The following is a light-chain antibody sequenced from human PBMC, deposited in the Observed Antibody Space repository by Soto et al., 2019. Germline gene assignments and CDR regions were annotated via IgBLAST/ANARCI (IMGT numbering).Light chain of an antibody. V-gene: IGKV1-33*01. CDR3: QQFDNFPIT. CDR2: DAS. CDR1: QDITTY. J-gene: IGKJ5*01. Sequence: DIQLTQSPSSLSASVGDRVTFTCQASQDITTYLNWYQQKPGKAPKLLIFDASSLKTGVPSRFSGSGSGTHFTFVISSLQPEDVAVYYCQQFDNFPITFGQGTRLEIK.